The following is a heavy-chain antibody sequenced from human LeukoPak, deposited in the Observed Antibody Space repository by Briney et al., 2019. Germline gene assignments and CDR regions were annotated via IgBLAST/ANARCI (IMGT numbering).Heavy chain of an antibody. D-gene: IGHD6-13*01. Sequence: PGGSLRLSCAASGFTFSRYWMTWVRQAPGKGREWVANIKQDGSETYYVDSVKGRFTISRDNAKNSLNLQMSNLRVEDTAVYYCARRGSSWSDFDFWGQGALVTVSS. CDR3: ARRGSSWSDFDF. J-gene: IGHJ4*02. CDR1: GFTFSRYW. CDR2: IKQDGSET. V-gene: IGHV3-7*05.